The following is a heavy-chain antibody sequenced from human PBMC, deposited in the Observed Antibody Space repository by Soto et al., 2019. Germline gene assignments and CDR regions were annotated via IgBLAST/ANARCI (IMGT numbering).Heavy chain of an antibody. CDR2: ISAYNGNT. V-gene: IGHV1-18*04. D-gene: IGHD2-2*01. CDR1: GYTFTSYG. J-gene: IGHJ5*02. CDR3: AREGVVVVPAAHPTYNWFDP. Sequence: ASVKVSCKASGYTFTSYGISWVRQAPGQGLEWMGWISAYNGNTNYAQKLQGRVTMTTDTSTSTAYMELRSLRSDDTAVYYCAREGVVVVPAAHPTYNWFDPWGQGTLVTVSS.